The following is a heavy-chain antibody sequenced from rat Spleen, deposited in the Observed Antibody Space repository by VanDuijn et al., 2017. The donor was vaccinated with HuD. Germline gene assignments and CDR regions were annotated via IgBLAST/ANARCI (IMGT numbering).Heavy chain of an antibody. CDR1: GFTFSNYD. J-gene: IGHJ2*01. V-gene: IGHV5-29*01. CDR3: ARRAGYFDY. D-gene: IGHD4-3*01. Sequence: EVQLVESDGGLVQPGRSLKLSCAASGFTFSNYDMAWVRQAPTKGLEWVAYISYDGGITYYPDSVKGRFTISRDIANSTLYLRMNSLRSEDTATYYCARRAGYFDYWGQGVMVTVSS. CDR2: ISYDGGIT.